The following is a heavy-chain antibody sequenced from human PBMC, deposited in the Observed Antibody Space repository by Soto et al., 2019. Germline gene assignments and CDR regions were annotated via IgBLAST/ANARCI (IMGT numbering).Heavy chain of an antibody. Sequence: QVQLVGSGGGVVQPGRSLRLSCAASGFTFNTYGMHWVRQAPGKGLEWVAVIYYDGRNKYYADSVKGRFTISRDNSKNTLNLQMNSLRVEDTAVYYCARDLGELWPSVGGYWGQGTLVTVSS. D-gene: IGHD1-26*01. CDR3: ARDLGELWPSVGGY. J-gene: IGHJ4*02. CDR2: IYYDGRNK. CDR1: GFTFNTYG. V-gene: IGHV3-33*01.